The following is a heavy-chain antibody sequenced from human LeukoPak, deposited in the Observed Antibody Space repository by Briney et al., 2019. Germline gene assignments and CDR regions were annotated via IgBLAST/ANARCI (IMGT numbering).Heavy chain of an antibody. CDR3: AKVRTRDGYNYRYYGMDV. V-gene: IGHV3-30*18. CDR1: GFTFSRYG. Sequence: GRSLRLSCAASGFTFSRYGMHWVRQAPGKGLEWVATISYDGSDKWYGDSVKGRFTISRDNSQNSLYLQMNSLRAEDTAVYYCAKVRTRDGYNYRYYGMDVWGQGTTVTVSS. CDR2: ISYDGSDK. J-gene: IGHJ6*02. D-gene: IGHD5-24*01.